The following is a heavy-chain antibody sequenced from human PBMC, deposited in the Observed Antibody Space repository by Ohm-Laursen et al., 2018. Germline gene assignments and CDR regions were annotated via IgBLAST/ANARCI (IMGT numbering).Heavy chain of an antibody. V-gene: IGHV4-59*08. Sequence: SDTLSLTCAVSGASISSEYWTWIRQPPGKGLEWIGYIYYRGTTNYNPSLKSRVTISVDTSKNQFSLKLSSVTAADTAVYYCARQISIAARTYYYYGMDVWGQGTTVTVSS. D-gene: IGHD6-6*01. CDR1: GASISSEY. J-gene: IGHJ6*02. CDR3: ARQISIAARTYYYYGMDV. CDR2: IYYRGTT.